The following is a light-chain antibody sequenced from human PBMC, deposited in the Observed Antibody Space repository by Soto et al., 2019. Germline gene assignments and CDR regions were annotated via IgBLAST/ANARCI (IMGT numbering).Light chain of an antibody. V-gene: IGKV3-15*01. CDR2: GAS. J-gene: IGKJ1*01. CDR3: QQYDKWPRT. CDR1: QSVSSK. Sequence: EIMMTQSPATLSVSPGERATLSCRATQSVSSKLAWYQQTRGQAPRLLIYGASTRATGVPARFSGSGSGTEFTLTISNLQSEDFAVYHCQQYDKWPRTFGQGTKVDIK.